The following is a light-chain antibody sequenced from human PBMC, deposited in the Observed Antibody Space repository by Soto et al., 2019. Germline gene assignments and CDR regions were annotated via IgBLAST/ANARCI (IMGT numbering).Light chain of an antibody. CDR3: QQRSNWPPT. CDR1: QSVSNY. J-gene: IGKJ4*01. V-gene: IGKV3-11*01. CDR2: DTS. Sequence: EIVLNQSPATLSVYPGERATLSCRASQSVSNYLAWYQQKPGQPPRLLIYDTSNRATDIPARFSGSGSGTDFTLTIISLEPEDFAVYYCQQRSNWPPTFGGGTKVDIK.